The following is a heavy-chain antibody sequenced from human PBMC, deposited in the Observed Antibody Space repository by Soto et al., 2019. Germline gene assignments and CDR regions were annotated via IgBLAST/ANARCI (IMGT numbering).Heavy chain of an antibody. Sequence: QVQLQQWGAGLLRPSETLSLTCAVSGGSFNGYYWSWLRQPPGKGLEWIGETHHSGNTNYNPSLKRRVTISVDTSKKQFSLKLTSVTAADTAVYYCARGSGLWWEGYWGQGTLVTVSS. CDR1: GGSFNGYY. CDR2: THHSGNT. CDR3: ARGSGLWWEGY. D-gene: IGHD2-21*01. V-gene: IGHV4-34*01. J-gene: IGHJ4*02.